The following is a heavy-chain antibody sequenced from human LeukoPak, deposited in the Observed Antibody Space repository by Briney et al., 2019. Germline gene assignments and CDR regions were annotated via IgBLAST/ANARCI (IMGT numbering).Heavy chain of an antibody. V-gene: IGHV3-53*01. Sequence: GGSLRLSCAVSGFTVITNYMNWVRQAPGKGLEWVSVVYSGGSTFHADSVKGRFTISRDNSKNTLYLQMNSLRAEDTAVYYCARDSTETWAFDIWGQGTMVTVSS. CDR2: VYSGGST. CDR1: GFTVITNY. J-gene: IGHJ3*02. CDR3: ARDSTETWAFDI. D-gene: IGHD2-21*02.